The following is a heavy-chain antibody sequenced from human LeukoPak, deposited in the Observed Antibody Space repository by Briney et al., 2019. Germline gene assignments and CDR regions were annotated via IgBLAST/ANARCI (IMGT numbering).Heavy chain of an antibody. D-gene: IGHD3-10*01. Sequence: GGSLRLSCAASGFTFSFHWMHWVRQAPGEGLEWVSVIYSGGSTYYADSVKGRFTISRDNSKNTLYLQMNSLRAEDTAVYYCAAGVGSFDYWGQGTLVTVSS. CDR1: GFTFSFHW. CDR3: AAGVGSFDY. V-gene: IGHV3-66*01. J-gene: IGHJ4*02. CDR2: IYSGGST.